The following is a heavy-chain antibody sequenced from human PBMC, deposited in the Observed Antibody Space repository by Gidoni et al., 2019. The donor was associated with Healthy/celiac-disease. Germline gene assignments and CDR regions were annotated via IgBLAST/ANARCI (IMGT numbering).Heavy chain of an antibody. CDR1: GGTFSSYT. J-gene: IGHJ4*02. CDR3: ARDRTLRGYSYLY. D-gene: IGHD5-18*01. V-gene: IGHV1-69*08. Sequence: QVQLVQSGAEVKKPGSSVKVSCKASGGTFSSYTISWVRQAAGQGLEWMGRIIPILGIANYAQKCQGRVTITADKSTSTAYMELSSLRSEDTAVYYCARDRTLRGYSYLYWGQGTLVTVSS. CDR2: IIPILGIA.